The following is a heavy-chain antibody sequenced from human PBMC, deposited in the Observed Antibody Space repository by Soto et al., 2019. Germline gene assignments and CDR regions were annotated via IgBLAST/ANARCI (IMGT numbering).Heavy chain of an antibody. V-gene: IGHV3-30-3*01. Sequence: SLRLSCAASGFTFSSYAMHWVRQAPGKGLEWVAVISYDGSNKYYADSVKGRFTISRDNSKNTLYLQMNSLRAEDTAVYYCARDTYYYDSSGYHFDYWGQGTLVTVSS. CDR3: ARDTYYYDSSGYHFDY. D-gene: IGHD3-22*01. CDR1: GFTFSSYA. CDR2: ISYDGSNK. J-gene: IGHJ4*02.